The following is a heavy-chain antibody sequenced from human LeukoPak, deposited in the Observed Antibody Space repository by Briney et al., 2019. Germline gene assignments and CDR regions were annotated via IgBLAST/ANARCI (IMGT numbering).Heavy chain of an antibody. V-gene: IGHV3-49*04. Sequence: GGSLRLSCSASRFTFSDYAMSWVRQAPGKGLEWVGFIRSKAFGGTTEYAASVKGRFTISRDDSKSIAYLQMNSLKTEDTAVYYCTRAPYSNYVNLDYRGQGTLVTVSS. CDR3: TRAPYSNYVNLDY. CDR1: RFTFSDYA. D-gene: IGHD4-11*01. J-gene: IGHJ4*02. CDR2: IRSKAFGGTT.